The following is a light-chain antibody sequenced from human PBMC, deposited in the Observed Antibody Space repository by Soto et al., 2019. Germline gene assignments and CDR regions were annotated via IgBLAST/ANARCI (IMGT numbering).Light chain of an antibody. CDR3: GTWDSGLSAVV. J-gene: IGLJ2*01. Sequence: QSVLTQPPSVSAAPGQKVTISCSGSSSNIGKNDVSWYRQLPGTAPKLLIYDNTHPPSGIPDRFSGSKSGTSATLGITGLQTGDEADYYCGTWDSGLSAVVFGGGTKLTVL. V-gene: IGLV1-51*01. CDR1: SSNIGKND. CDR2: DNT.